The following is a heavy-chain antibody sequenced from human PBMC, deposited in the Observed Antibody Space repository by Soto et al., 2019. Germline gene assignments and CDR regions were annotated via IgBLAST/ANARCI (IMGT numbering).Heavy chain of an antibody. V-gene: IGHV4-39*01. Sequence: SETLSLTCTVSGGSISSSSYYWGWIRQPPGKGLEWIGSIYYSGSTYYNPSLKSRVTISVDTSKNQFSLKLSSVTAADTAVYYCARGVVTAFYYYYGMDVWGQGTTVTVSS. J-gene: IGHJ6*02. CDR2: IYYSGST. CDR3: ARGVVTAFYYYYGMDV. D-gene: IGHD2-21*02. CDR1: GGSISSSSYY.